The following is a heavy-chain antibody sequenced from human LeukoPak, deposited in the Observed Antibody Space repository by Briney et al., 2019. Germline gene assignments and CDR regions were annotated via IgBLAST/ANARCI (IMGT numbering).Heavy chain of an antibody. CDR2: INWNGGST. Sequence: PGGSLRLSXAASGFTFDDYGMSWVRQAPGKGLEWVSGINWNGGSTGYADSVKGRFTISRDNAKNSLYLQMNSLRAEDTALYYCAKQTTRGDAFDIWGPGTMVTVSS. CDR3: AKQTTRGDAFDI. V-gene: IGHV3-20*04. CDR1: GFTFDDYG. D-gene: IGHD1-1*01. J-gene: IGHJ3*02.